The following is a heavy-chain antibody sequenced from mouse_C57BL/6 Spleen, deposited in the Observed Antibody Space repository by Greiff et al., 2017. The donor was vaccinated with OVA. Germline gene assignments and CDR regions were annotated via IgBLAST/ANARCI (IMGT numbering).Heavy chain of an antibody. V-gene: IGHV1-53*01. CDR3: AFITTVVATRYFDV. D-gene: IGHD1-1*01. CDR2: INPSNGGT. CDR1: GYTFTSYW. J-gene: IGHJ1*03. Sequence: QVQLQQPGTELVKPGASVKLSCKASGYTFTSYWMHWVKQRPGQGLEWIGNINPSNGGTNYNEKFKSKATLTVDKSSSTAYMQLSSLTSEDAAVYDGAFITTVVATRYFDVWGTGTTVTVSS.